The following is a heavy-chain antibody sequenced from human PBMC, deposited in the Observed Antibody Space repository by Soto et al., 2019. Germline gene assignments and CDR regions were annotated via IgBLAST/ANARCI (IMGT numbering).Heavy chain of an antibody. J-gene: IGHJ6*02. V-gene: IGHV4-59*01. D-gene: IGHD2-21*02. CDR2: MYNTGST. Sequence: SGTLSLTFTVSGGAISGAYWSWLRHPPGKGLEWIGYMYNTGSTVYNPSFKSRVTISVDTSKNQFSLKLNSVTAADTAVYYCARDLWGYCGTDCYPLDVWGQGTTVTVS. CDR3: ARDLWGYCGTDCYPLDV. CDR1: GGAISGAY.